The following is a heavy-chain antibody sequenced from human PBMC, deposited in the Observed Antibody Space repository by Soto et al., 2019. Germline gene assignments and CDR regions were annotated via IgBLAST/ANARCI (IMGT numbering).Heavy chain of an antibody. V-gene: IGHV5-51*01. CDR1: GYSFTSYW. J-gene: IGHJ6*02. CDR3: ARHLGAEAYYYYGMDV. Sequence: PGESLKISCKGSGYSFTSYWIGWVRQMPWKGLEWMGIIYPGDSDTRYSPSFQGQVTISADKSISTAYLQWSSLKASDTAMYYCARHLGAEAYYYYGMDVWGQGTTVTVSS. CDR2: IYPGDSDT.